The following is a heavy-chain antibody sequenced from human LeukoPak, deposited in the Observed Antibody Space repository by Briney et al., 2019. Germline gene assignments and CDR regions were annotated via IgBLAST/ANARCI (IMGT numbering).Heavy chain of an antibody. D-gene: IGHD6-6*01. V-gene: IGHV4-39*01. CDR2: IYYGGST. J-gene: IGHJ5*02. CDR3: ARQVGYSSSSRWFDP. Sequence: SETMSLTCTVSSGSISSGSYYWAWVRQPPGKGLEWIGSIYYGGSTYYNPSLKSRVTISVDTSKNQFSLKVRSVTAADTSVYYCARQVGYSSSSRWFDPWGQGTLVTVSS. CDR1: SGSISSGSYY.